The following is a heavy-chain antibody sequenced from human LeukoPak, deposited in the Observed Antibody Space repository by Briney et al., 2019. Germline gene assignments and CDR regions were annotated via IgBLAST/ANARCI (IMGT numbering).Heavy chain of an antibody. Sequence: SQTLSLTCSVSGGSISSGGYYWSWIRQHPGKGLEWIGYIDYSGSTYYNPSLRSRVTIPVDTSKNQFSLKLSSATAADTAVYYCARGLVVVVAAPVYYGMDVWGQGTTVTVSS. CDR3: ARGLVVVVAAPVYYGMDV. CDR1: GGSISSGGYY. D-gene: IGHD2-15*01. V-gene: IGHV4-31*03. J-gene: IGHJ6*02. CDR2: IDYSGST.